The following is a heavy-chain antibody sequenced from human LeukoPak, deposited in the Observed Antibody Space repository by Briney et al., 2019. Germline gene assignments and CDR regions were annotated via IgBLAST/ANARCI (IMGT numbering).Heavy chain of an antibody. V-gene: IGHV1-69*06. CDR1: GGTFSRYA. J-gene: IGHJ5*02. D-gene: IGHD3-9*01. CDR2: IIPIFGTA. Sequence: SVKVSCKASGGTFSRYAISWVRQAPGQGLEWMGGIIPIFGTANYAQKFQGRVTITADKSTSTAYMELSSLRSEDTAVYYCASPRGGDILTGPIGSWGQGTLVTVSS. CDR3: ASPRGGDILTGPIGS.